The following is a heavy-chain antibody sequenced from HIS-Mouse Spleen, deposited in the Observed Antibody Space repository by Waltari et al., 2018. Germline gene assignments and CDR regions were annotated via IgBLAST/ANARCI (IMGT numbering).Heavy chain of an antibody. V-gene: IGHV4-59*08. CDR2: IYYSGST. J-gene: IGHJ6*02. CDR3: ASHQSNNWNYYYYYCMDV. D-gene: IGHD1-20*01. Sequence: QVQLQESGPGLVKPSETLSLTCTVSGGSISSYYWSWIRQPPGKGLEWIGYIYYSGSTHYNPSLKSRVTISVDTSKNQFSLKLSSVTAADTAVYYCASHQSNNWNYYYYYCMDVWGQGTTVTVSS. CDR1: GGSISSYY.